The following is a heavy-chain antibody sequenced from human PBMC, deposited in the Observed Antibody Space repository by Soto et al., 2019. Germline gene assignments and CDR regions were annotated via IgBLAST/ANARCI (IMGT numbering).Heavy chain of an antibody. V-gene: IGHV4-59*01. D-gene: IGHD6-19*01. Sequence: SETLSLTCSVSGGSISGSYWSWIRQSPGKGLEWLGYVYYTGSTNYSPSLRSRVSISVDASKNEFSLRLSSVTAADTAVYFCARSVAVPGAHIDYWGQGTQVTVSS. J-gene: IGHJ4*02. CDR3: ARSVAVPGAHIDY. CDR2: VYYTGST. CDR1: GGSISGSY.